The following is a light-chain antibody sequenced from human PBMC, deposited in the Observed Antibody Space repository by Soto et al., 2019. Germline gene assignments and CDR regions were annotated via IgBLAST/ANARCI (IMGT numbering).Light chain of an antibody. V-gene: IGLV3-9*01. CDR3: QVWDSSTGV. Sequence: SYELTQPLSVSVALGQTARITYEGNNIGSKNVHWYQQRSGQAPVVVIYRDNNRPSGIPERFSGSNSGNTATLTISRAQAGDEADYYCQVWDSSTGVFGGGTKLTVL. CDR1: NIGSKN. CDR2: RDN. J-gene: IGLJ3*02.